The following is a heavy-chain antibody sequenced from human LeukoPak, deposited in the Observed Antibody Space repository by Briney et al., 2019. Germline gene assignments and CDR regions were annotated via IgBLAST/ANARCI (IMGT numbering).Heavy chain of an antibody. J-gene: IGHJ4*02. Sequence: SETLSLTCAVYGGSFSGYYWIWIRQSPGKGLEWIGEINHSGSTNYNPSLKSRVTMSVDTSKNQFSLKLSSVTAADTAVYYCARESAERYFDYWGQGTLVTVSS. D-gene: IGHD3-9*01. V-gene: IGHV4-34*01. CDR3: ARESAERYFDY. CDR2: INHSGST. CDR1: GGSFSGYY.